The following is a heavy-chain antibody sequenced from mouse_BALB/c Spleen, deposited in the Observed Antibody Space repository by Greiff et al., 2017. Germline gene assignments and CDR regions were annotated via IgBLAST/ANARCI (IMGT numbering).Heavy chain of an antibody. V-gene: IGHV3-6*02. CDR3: ARGYYGSNSDY. CDR2: ISYDGSN. Sequence: EVQLQQSGPLLVKPSQSLSLTRSVTRYSISSGYYCNWIRQCPGNKLEWMGYISYDGSNNYNPSLKNRISITRDTSKNQFFLKLNSVTTEDTATYYCARGYYGSNSDYWGQGTTLTVSS. CDR1: RYSISSGYY. J-gene: IGHJ2*01. D-gene: IGHD1-1*01.